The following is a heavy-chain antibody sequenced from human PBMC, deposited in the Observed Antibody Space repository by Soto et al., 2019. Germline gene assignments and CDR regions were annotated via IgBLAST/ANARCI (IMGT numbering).Heavy chain of an antibody. CDR3: AKDYSIGWYLDY. J-gene: IGHJ4*02. V-gene: IGHV1-18*04. Sequence: QVHLVQSGPEVRKPGASVKVSCTASGYTFTAYGISWVRQAPGQGLEWMGWISPHNGNTHYAQKFQGRVTLTTDTSTSTAYMELRNLRSDDTAFYYCAKDYSIGWYLDYWGQGTLVTVSS. CDR2: ISPHNGNT. D-gene: IGHD6-19*01. CDR1: GYTFTAYG.